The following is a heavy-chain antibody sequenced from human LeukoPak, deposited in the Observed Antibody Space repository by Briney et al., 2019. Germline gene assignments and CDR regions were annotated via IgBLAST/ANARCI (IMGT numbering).Heavy chain of an antibody. D-gene: IGHD1-26*01. V-gene: IGHV1-58*01. CDR2: IVVGSGNT. J-gene: IGHJ4*02. Sequence: SVKVSCKASGFTFTSSAVQWVRQARGQRLEWIGWIVVGSGNTNYAQKFQERVTITRDMSTSTAYMELSSLRSEDTAVYYCAADFDIVGAMGRGDYWGQGTLVTVSS. CDR1: GFTFTSSA. CDR3: AADFDIVGAMGRGDY.